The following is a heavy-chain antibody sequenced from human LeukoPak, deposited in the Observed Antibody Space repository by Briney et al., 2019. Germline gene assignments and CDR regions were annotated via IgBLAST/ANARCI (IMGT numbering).Heavy chain of an antibody. V-gene: IGHV3-21*01. CDR1: GFTFSSYS. D-gene: IGHD6-13*01. J-gene: IGHJ4*02. CDR3: ARLPGIAAAYSNY. Sequence: GGSLRLSCAASGFTFSSYSMNWVRQAPGKGLEWVSSISSSSSYIYYADSVKGRFTISRDNAKNSLYLKMNSLRAEGTAVYYCARLPGIAAAYSNYWGQGTLVTVSS. CDR2: ISSSSSYI.